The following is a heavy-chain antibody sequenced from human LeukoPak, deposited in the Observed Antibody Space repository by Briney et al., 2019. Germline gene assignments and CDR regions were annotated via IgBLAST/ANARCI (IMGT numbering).Heavy chain of an antibody. V-gene: IGHV4-34*09. CDR3: ARLAARRYDFDY. J-gene: IGHJ4*02. Sequence: SETLSLTCAVYGGSFSGYYWSWIRQPPGKGLEWIGYIYYSGSTYYNPSLKSRVTISVDTSKNQFSLKLSSVTAADTAVYYCARLAARRYDFDYWGQGTLVTVSS. CDR1: GGSFSGYY. D-gene: IGHD6-6*01. CDR2: IYYSGST.